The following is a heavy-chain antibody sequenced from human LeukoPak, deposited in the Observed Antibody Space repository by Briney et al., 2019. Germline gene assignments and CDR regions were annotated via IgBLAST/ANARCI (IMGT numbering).Heavy chain of an antibody. CDR1: GFTFSSYA. J-gene: IGHJ4*02. CDR3: ARGGARDGYNCPCDY. CDR2: ISSNGGST. V-gene: IGHV3-64*01. D-gene: IGHD5-24*01. Sequence: GGSLRLSCAASGFTFSSYAMHWVRQAPGKGLEYVSAISSNGGSTYYANSVKGRFTISRDNSKNTLYLQMGSLRAEDMAVYYCARGGARDGYNCPCDYWGQGTLVTVSS.